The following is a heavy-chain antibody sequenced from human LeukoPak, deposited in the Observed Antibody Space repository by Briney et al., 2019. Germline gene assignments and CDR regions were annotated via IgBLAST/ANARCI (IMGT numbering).Heavy chain of an antibody. CDR2: ISSSGSTI. D-gene: IGHD2-15*01. J-gene: IGHJ4*02. CDR1: GFTFSDYY. Sequence: GGSLRLSCAASGFTFSDYYMSWIRQAPGKGLKWVSYISSSGSTIYYADSVKGRFTISRDNAKNSLYLQMNSLRAEDTAVYYCARTSSLAATSTYYFDYWGQGTLVTVSS. V-gene: IGHV3-11*01. CDR3: ARTSSLAATSTYYFDY.